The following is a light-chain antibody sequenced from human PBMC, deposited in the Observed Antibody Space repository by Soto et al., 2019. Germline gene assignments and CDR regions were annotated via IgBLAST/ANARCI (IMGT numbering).Light chain of an antibody. J-gene: IGKJ1*01. V-gene: IGKV3-20*01. CDR2: GVS. Sequence: EIVLTQSPGTLSLSPGERATLSCRASQSVSSNYLAWYQQKPGQGPRLLIYGVSSRATAIPDRFSGSGSGTDFTLTISRLEPEDFAVYYCQHYGSSPRTFGQGTKVDIK. CDR3: QHYGSSPRT. CDR1: QSVSSNY.